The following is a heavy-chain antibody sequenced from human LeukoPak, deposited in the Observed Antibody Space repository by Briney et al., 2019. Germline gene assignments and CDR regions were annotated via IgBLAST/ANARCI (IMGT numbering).Heavy chain of an antibody. D-gene: IGHD6-6*01. CDR2: IWYDGSNK. J-gene: IGHJ4*02. V-gene: IGHV3-33*01. CDR3: ARRGDRGSSSIAARPIDY. Sequence: GGSLRLSCAASGFTFSSYGMHWVRQAPGKGLEWVAVIWYDGSNKYYADSVKGRFTISRGNSKNTLYLQMNSLRAEDTAVYYCARRGDRGSSSIAARPIDYWGQGTLVTVSS. CDR1: GFTFSSYG.